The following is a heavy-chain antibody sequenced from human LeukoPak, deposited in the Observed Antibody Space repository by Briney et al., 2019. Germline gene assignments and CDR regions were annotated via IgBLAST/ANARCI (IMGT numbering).Heavy chain of an antibody. CDR3: ARGVKGFVLRFLEKRYNWFDP. J-gene: IGHJ5*02. CDR2: INSDGSST. D-gene: IGHD3-3*01. V-gene: IGHV3-74*01. Sequence: GGSLRLSCAASGFTFSSYWMHWVRQAPGKGLVWVSRINSDGSSTSYADSVKGRFTISRDNAKNTLYLQMNSLRAEDTAVYYCARGVKGFVLRFLEKRYNWFDPWGQGTLVTVSS. CDR1: GFTFSSYW.